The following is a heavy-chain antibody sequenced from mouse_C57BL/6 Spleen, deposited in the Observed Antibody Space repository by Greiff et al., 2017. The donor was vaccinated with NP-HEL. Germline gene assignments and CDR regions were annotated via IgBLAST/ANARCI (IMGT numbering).Heavy chain of an antibody. CDR3: ARAHYYGSLYYFDY. Sequence: EVMLVESGGGLVKPGGSLKLSCAASGFTFSDYGMHWVRQAPEKGLEWVAYISSGSSTIYYADTVKGRFTISRDNAKNTLFLQMTSLRSEDTAMYYCARAHYYGSLYYFDYWGQGTTLTVSS. J-gene: IGHJ2*01. CDR2: ISSGSSTI. V-gene: IGHV5-17*01. D-gene: IGHD1-1*01. CDR1: GFTFSDYG.